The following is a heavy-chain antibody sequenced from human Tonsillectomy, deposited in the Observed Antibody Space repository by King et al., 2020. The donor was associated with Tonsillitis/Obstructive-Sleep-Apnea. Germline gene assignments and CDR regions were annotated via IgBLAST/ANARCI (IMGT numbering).Heavy chain of an antibody. J-gene: IGHJ3*02. D-gene: IGHD1-1*01. CDR2: INPSGGST. V-gene: IGHV1-46*01. Sequence: VQLVESGAEVKKPGASVKVSCKTSGYTFSNYYMHWVRQAPGQGLEWMGIINPSGGSTSYAQKFQGRVTMTRDTSTSTIYMDLSSLRSEATTVYYCARASAYNWNLEAFNIWGQGTMVTVSS. CDR1: GYTFSNYY. CDR3: ARASAYNWNLEAFNI.